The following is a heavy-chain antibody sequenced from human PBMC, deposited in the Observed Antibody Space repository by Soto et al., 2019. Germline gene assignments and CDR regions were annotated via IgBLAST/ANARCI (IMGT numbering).Heavy chain of an antibody. CDR2: IYYSGST. J-gene: IGHJ6*02. CDR1: GGSISSGGYY. V-gene: IGHV4-31*03. Sequence: SETLSLTCTVSGGSISSGGYYWSWIRQHPGKGLEWIGYIYYSGSTYYNPSLKSRVTISVDTSKNQFSLKLSSVTAADTAVYYCARDPSNYGDYGSYYSYGMDVWGPGPTVTLSS. CDR3: ARDPSNYGDYGSYYSYGMDV. D-gene: IGHD4-17*01.